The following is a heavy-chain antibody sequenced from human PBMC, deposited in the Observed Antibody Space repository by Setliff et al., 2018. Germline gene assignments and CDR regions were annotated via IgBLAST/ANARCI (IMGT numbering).Heavy chain of an antibody. CDR2: IYTSWST. CDR1: GGSISSISYY. CDR3: ARMSGFFYIDV. J-gene: IGHJ6*03. D-gene: IGHD3-3*01. V-gene: IGHV4-61*09. Sequence: PSETLSLTCTVPGGSISSISYYWAWIRQPAGKGLEWIGQIYTSWSTNYNPSLKSRVTISLDTSNNQFSLSLSSVTAADTAVYYCARMSGFFYIDVWGNGTTVTVSS.